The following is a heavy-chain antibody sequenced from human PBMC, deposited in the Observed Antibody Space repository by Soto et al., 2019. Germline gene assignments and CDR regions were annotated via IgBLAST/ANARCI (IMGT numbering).Heavy chain of an antibody. Sequence: GGSLGLSXEGSAFTFSNYAMAWVRQAPGEGLEWVSSIAGNGGDISYADSVKGRFTISKDNYKSTLFLQMDSLRAEDPALYDCAKKYYGNYPFDHWGQGTLVTVS. D-gene: IGHD1-7*01. J-gene: IGHJ4*02. CDR3: AKKYYGNYPFDH. CDR2: IAGNGGDI. CDR1: AFTFSNYA. V-gene: IGHV3-23*01.